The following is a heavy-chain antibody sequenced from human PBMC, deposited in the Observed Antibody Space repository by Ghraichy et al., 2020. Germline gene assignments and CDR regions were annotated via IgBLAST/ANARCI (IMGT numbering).Heavy chain of an antibody. Sequence: GGSLRLSCAASGFTFSSYSMSWVRQAPGKGLEWVSYIRSGSSPIYYADSVKGRFTISRDNGKNSLYLQADSLRDGDTAVYYCARVGYSGNSETYYFDYWGQGTLVTVSS. CDR3: ARVGYSGNSETYYFDY. D-gene: IGHD5-12*01. V-gene: IGHV3-48*02. CDR1: GFTFSSYS. CDR2: IRSGSSPI. J-gene: IGHJ4*02.